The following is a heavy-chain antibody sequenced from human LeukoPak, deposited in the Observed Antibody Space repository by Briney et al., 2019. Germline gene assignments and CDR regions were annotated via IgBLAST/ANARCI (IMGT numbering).Heavy chain of an antibody. D-gene: IGHD6-6*01. CDR1: GFTFSGTA. J-gene: IGHJ3*02. CDR2: IKSRAYNYAT. V-gene: IGHV3-73*01. CDR3: ARGSRSSSWGGGAFDI. Sequence: GGSLKLSCAASGFTFSGTAMHWVRQASGRGLEWVGRIKSRAYNYATEYGESVKGRFTISRDNSKKTLYLQMNSLRVEDTAIYYCARGSRSSSWGGGAFDIWGQGTAVTVSS.